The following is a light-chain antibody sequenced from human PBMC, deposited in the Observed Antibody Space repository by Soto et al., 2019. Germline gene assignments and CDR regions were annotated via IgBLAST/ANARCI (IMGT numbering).Light chain of an antibody. CDR2: GAS. CDR3: EQYGSSPYT. CDR1: ESITNSY. Sequence: EIVLTQSPGTLSLSPGERVTLSCRASESITNSYVAWYQQKAGQAPRLLIFGASNRAAGIPDRFSGSGSGTDFSLTISKLEPEDFAVYYCEQYGSSPYTFGKGTKLDI. V-gene: IGKV3-20*01. J-gene: IGKJ2*01.